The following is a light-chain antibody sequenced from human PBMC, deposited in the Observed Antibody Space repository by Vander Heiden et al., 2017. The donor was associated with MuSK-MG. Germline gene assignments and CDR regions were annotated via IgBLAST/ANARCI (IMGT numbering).Light chain of an antibody. V-gene: IGKV1-12*02. Sequence: DIQMTQFPSSLSASVGDRVTITCRASQGISNWLAWYQQKPGEAPRLLIYSASTLQSGVSSRFSGSGSGTDFTLTISRLRPEDFATYYCQQGSSFASLTFGGGTKVE. CDR2: SAS. CDR3: QQGSSFASLT. J-gene: IGKJ4*01. CDR1: QGISNW.